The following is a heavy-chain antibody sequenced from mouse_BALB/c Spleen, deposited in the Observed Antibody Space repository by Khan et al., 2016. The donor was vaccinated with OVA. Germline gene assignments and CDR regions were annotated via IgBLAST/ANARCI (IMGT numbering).Heavy chain of an antibody. Sequence: QVQLKESGPGLVAPSQSLSITCTISGFSLTNYGVHWVRQPPGKGLEWLVVIWSDGSTNYNSALKSRLTITKDNSKSQVFLQMTSLQTDDTAIYFCARQPYYHYNVMDYWGQGTLVTVSS. V-gene: IGHV2-6-1*01. J-gene: IGHJ4*01. D-gene: IGHD2-10*01. CDR2: IWSDGST. CDR3: ARQPYYHYNVMDY. CDR1: GFSLTNYG.